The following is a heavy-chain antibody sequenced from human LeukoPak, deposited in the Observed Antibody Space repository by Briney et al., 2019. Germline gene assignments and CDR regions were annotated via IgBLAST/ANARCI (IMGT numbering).Heavy chain of an antibody. Sequence: ASVKVSCKPSGYTFTGYYMHWVRQAPGQGLEWMGWNNPNSGGTNYAQKFQGWVTMTRDTSISTAYMELSRLRSDDTAVYYCARGGVVSGSGSDYFDPDLDYWGQGTLVTVSS. J-gene: IGHJ4*02. V-gene: IGHV1-2*04. CDR1: GYTFTGYY. D-gene: IGHD3-10*01. CDR2: NNPNSGGT. CDR3: ARGGVVSGSGSDYFDPDLDY.